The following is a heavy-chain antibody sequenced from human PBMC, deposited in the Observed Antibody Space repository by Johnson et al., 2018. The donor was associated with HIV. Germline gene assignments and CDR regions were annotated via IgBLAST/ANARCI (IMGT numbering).Heavy chain of an antibody. V-gene: IGHV3-33*08. Sequence: QVQLVESGGGLVQPGGSLRLSCAASGFTFSRYGMHWVRQAPGKGLEWVAVIWYDGSNKYYADSVKGRFTISRDNSKNTLSRQMNSLRAEDTAGYYCARGYYYDSSGSDDAFDIWGQGTMVTVSS. CDR3: ARGYYYDSSGSDDAFDI. CDR2: IWYDGSNK. CDR1: GFTFSRYG. D-gene: IGHD3-22*01. J-gene: IGHJ3*02.